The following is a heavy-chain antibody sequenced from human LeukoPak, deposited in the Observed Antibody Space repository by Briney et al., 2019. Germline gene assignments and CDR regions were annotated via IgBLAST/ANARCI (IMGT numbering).Heavy chain of an antibody. Sequence: SETLSLTCTVSGGSISSYYWSWIRQPPGKGLEWIGYIHYSGSTNYNPSLKSRVTISVDTSKNQFSLKLSSVTAADTAVYYCARATRGRVAAAGPEYFQHWGQGTLVTVSS. J-gene: IGHJ1*01. CDR2: IHYSGST. V-gene: IGHV4-59*01. D-gene: IGHD6-13*01. CDR1: GGSISSYY. CDR3: ARATRGRVAAAGPEYFQH.